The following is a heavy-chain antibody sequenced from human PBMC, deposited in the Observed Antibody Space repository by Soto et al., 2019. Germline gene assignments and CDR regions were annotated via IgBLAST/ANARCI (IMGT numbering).Heavy chain of an antibody. J-gene: IGHJ4*02. CDR2: INHSGST. D-gene: IGHD1-7*01. V-gene: IGHV4-34*01. CDR1: GGSLSGYY. CDR3: ARGLHNWNSYYFDY. Sequence: PSETLSLTCAVYGGSLSGYYWSWIRQPPGKGLEWIGEINHSGSTNYNPSLKSRVTISVDTSKNQFSLKLSPVTAADTAVYYCARGLHNWNSYYFDYWGQGTLVTVSS.